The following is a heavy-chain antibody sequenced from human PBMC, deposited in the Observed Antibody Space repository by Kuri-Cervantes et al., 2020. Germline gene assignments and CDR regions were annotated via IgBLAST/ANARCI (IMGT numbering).Heavy chain of an antibody. CDR2: IWRDGGL. Sequence: GGSLRLSCAASGFTFSAFGMHWVRQVPGKGLEWVAVIWRDGGLHYADSVRGRFTISRDNSESTLFLEMSSLRTEDSALYYCAKDMGQPTGEVDYWGQGTLVTVSS. V-gene: IGHV3-33*03. CDR1: GFTFSAFG. D-gene: IGHD7-27*01. J-gene: IGHJ4*02. CDR3: AKDMGQPTGEVDY.